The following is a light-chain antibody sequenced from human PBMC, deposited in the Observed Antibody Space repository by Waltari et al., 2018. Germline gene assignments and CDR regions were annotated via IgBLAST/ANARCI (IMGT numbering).Light chain of an antibody. Sequence: SYDLTQPPSVSVSPGQTATTTCPAEKLGDRFTAWYQQRPGQSPVLVIYKDRERPLNIPARFSGSNWGNTATLTISGTQAMDEADYYCQSWDSRTVIFGGGTKLTV. CDR2: KDR. V-gene: IGLV3-1*01. J-gene: IGLJ2*01. CDR1: KLGDRF. CDR3: QSWDSRTVI.